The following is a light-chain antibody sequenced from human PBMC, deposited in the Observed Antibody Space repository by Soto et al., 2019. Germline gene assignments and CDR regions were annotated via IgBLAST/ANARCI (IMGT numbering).Light chain of an antibody. J-gene: IGLJ2*01. CDR2: RDD. V-gene: IGLV1-44*01. CDR3: AAWDDGLKGWL. Sequence: QPVLTQPPSTSGTPVQRVTISCSGTISNIGGNTVNWYQHVPGTAPKLLIYRDDQRPSGVPDRFSGSKSATSASLAISGLQSEDEADYYCAAWDDGLKGWLFGGGTQLTVL. CDR1: ISNIGGNT.